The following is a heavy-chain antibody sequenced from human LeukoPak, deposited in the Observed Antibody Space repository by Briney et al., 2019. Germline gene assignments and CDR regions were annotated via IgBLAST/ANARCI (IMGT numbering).Heavy chain of an antibody. CDR1: GYTLTELS. Sequence: ASVKVSCKVSGYTLTELSMHWVRQAPGKGLEWMGGFDPEDGETIYAQKFQGRVTMTEDTSTDTAYMELSSLRSEDTAVYYWATVEDTMVRGAQNYWGQGTLVTVSS. V-gene: IGHV1-24*01. CDR3: ATVEDTMVRGAQNY. CDR2: FDPEDGET. D-gene: IGHD3-10*01. J-gene: IGHJ4*02.